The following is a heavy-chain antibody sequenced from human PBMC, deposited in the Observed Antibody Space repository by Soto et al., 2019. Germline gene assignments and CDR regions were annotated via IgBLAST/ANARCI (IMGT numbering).Heavy chain of an antibody. V-gene: IGHV4-30-2*01. D-gene: IGHD3-16*01. CDR2: VYYSGTT. CDR1: AGSTNTGSHT. CDR3: ARGLFGDYDGIYHRPYNWFDP. J-gene: IGHJ5*02. Sequence: LTCSVAAGSTNTGSHTWYWLRQTAGKGLEWIVFVYYSGTTYYKPALNSWVTLSVDRAKSQFSLQLRSVTAADTGVYFCARGLFGDYDGIYHRPYNWFDPWS.